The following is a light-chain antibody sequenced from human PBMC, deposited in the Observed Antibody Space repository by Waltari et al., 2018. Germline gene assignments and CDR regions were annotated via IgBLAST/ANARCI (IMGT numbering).Light chain of an antibody. V-gene: IGKV4-1*01. CDR3: QQRTNWPQT. J-gene: IGKJ2*01. Sequence: DIVMTQSPDSLAVALGEMATIDCKSSQSVLYSSDNKNYLSWYQQNPGPPPKLLNSWASIRESGVPDRFSGSGSGTDFTLTISSLEPQDFAIYYCQQRTNWPQTFGQGTKLEIK. CDR2: WAS. CDR1: QSVLYSSDNKNY.